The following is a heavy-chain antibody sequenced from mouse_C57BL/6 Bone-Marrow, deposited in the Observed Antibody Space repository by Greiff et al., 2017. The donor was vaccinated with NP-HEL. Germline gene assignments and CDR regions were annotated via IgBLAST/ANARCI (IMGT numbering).Heavy chain of an antibody. D-gene: IGHD6-5*01. CDR3: SAYGLYDY. Sequence: VQLKQSGAELVRPGASVKLSCTASGFNFTDDYMHWVKQRPEQGLEWIGWIDPENGDTEYASKFQGKATITADTSSNTAYLQLSSLTSEDTAVYYCSAYGLYDYWGKGTTLTVSS. CDR2: IDPENGDT. V-gene: IGHV14-4*01. CDR1: GFNFTDDY. J-gene: IGHJ2*01.